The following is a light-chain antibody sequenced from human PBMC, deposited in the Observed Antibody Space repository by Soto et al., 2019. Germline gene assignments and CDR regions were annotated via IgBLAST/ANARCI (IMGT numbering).Light chain of an antibody. Sequence: QSALTQPASVSGSPGKSIPISCPGPSSNVGVYNYVSWYQQHPGEAPNLRIYDVNDRPSGVSNRFSGSKSGNTASLTISGLQAEDEADYYCSSYTTSSTVVFGGGTKLTVL. CDR3: SSYTTSSTVV. CDR2: DVN. CDR1: SSNVGVYNY. J-gene: IGLJ2*01. V-gene: IGLV2-14*03.